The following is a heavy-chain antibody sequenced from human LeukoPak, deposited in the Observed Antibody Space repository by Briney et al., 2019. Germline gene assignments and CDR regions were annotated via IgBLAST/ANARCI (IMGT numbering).Heavy chain of an antibody. CDR1: GDSISSSSYY. D-gene: IGHD4-11*01. CDR3: ARGHVCDYTCSDAFDI. J-gene: IGHJ3*02. CDR2: INHSGST. Sequence: SETLSLTCTVSGDSISSSSYYWGWIRQPPGKGLEWIGEINHSGSTNYNPSLKSRVTISVDTSKNQFSLKLSSVTAADTAVYYCARGHVCDYTCSDAFDIWGQGTMVTVSS. V-gene: IGHV4-39*07.